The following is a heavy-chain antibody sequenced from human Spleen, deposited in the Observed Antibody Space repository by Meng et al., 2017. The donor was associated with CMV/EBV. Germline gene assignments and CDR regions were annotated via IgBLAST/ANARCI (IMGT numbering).Heavy chain of an antibody. CDR1: GYTFTNYG. CDR3: ARADFVTIFGVVNHIYGMDV. CDR2: ISTYSGGT. D-gene: IGHD3-3*01. Sequence: ASVKVSCKASGYTFTNYGISWVRQAPGQGLEWMGWISTYSGGTEYAQKFQGRVTMTTDTSTSIAYMELRSLRSDDTAVYFCARADFVTIFGVVNHIYGMDVWGQGTTVTVSS. V-gene: IGHV1-18*01. J-gene: IGHJ6*02.